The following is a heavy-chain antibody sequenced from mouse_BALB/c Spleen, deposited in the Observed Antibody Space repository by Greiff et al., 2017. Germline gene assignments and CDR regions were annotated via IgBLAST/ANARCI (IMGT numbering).Heavy chain of an antibody. J-gene: IGHJ4*01. Sequence: EVQGVESGGGLVQPGGSRKLSCAASGFTFSSFGMHWVRQAPEKGLEWVAYISSGSSTIYYADTVKGRFTISRDNPKNTLFLQMTSLRSEDTAMYYCARGDYYGSSYAMDYWGQGTSVTVSS. CDR1: GFTFSSFG. D-gene: IGHD1-1*01. CDR3: ARGDYYGSSYAMDY. CDR2: ISSGSSTI. V-gene: IGHV5-17*02.